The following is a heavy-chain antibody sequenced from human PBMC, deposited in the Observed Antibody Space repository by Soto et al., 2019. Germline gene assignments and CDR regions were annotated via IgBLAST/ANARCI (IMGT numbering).Heavy chain of an antibody. D-gene: IGHD2-2*01. CDR1: GYTFASYG. V-gene: IGHV1-18*01. Sequence: QVQLVQSGAEVKKPGASVKVSCKASGYTFASYGISWVRQAPGQGLEWMGWISAYNGNTNYAQKLQGRVTMTTDTFTRTAYMEVRSLRSDDTAVYYCARDGTCSSTSCPTYFSFGMDVWGQGTTVTVSS. J-gene: IGHJ6*02. CDR3: ARDGTCSSTSCPTYFSFGMDV. CDR2: ISAYNGNT.